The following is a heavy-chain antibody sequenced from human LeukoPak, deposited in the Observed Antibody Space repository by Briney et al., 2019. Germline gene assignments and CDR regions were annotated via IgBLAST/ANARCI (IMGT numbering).Heavy chain of an antibody. CDR2: ISGSGGST. V-gene: IGHV3-23*01. D-gene: IGHD5-18*01. Sequence: PGGSLRLSCAASGFTFSSYAMSWVRQAPGKGLEGVSAISGSGGSTYYADSVKGRFTISRDNSKNTLYLQMNSLRAEDTAVYYCAKDRGYSYGPGDAFDIWGQGTMVTVSS. J-gene: IGHJ3*02. CDR3: AKDRGYSYGPGDAFDI. CDR1: GFTFSSYA.